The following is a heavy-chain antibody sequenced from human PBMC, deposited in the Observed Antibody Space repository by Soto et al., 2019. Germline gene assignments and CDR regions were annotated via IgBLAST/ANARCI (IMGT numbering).Heavy chain of an antibody. D-gene: IGHD1-7*01. CDR1: GGSFSGYY. Sequence: SETLSLTCAVYGGSFSGYYWSWIRQPPGKGLEWIGEINHSGSTNYNPSLKSRVTISVDTSKNQFSLKLSSVTAADTAVYYCARGITGTTTDYYYYYMDVWGKGTTVTVSS. CDR3: ARGITGTTTDYYYYYMDV. J-gene: IGHJ6*03. CDR2: INHSGST. V-gene: IGHV4-34*01.